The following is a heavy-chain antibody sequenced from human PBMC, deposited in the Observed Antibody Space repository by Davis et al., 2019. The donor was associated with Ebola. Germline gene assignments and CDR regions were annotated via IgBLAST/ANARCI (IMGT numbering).Heavy chain of an antibody. J-gene: IGHJ5*02. V-gene: IGHV1-8*01. Sequence: ASVKVSCKASGYTFTSYDINWVRQAPGQGLEWMGWMNPNSGNTGYAQKFQGRVTMTRNTSISTAYMELSSLRSEDTAVYYCARGRMGSGYYYDPNWFDPWGQGTLVTVSS. CDR1: GYTFTSYD. D-gene: IGHD3-22*01. CDR2: MNPNSGNT. CDR3: ARGRMGSGYYYDPNWFDP.